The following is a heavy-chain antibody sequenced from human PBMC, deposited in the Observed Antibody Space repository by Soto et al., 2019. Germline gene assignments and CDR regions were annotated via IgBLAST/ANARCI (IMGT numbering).Heavy chain of an antibody. Sequence: QVQLQESGPGLVKPSQTLSLTCTVSGGSITSGGFYWSWIRQHPGKGLEWIAYIFHSGSTDYNPSLKSRVHISADTSKTPSALKLTFVTAADTAVYYCVRGGIGGNWFDPWGQGTLVTVSS. D-gene: IGHD6-13*01. CDR3: VRGGIGGNWFDP. CDR2: IFHSGST. J-gene: IGHJ5*02. CDR1: GGSITSGGFY. V-gene: IGHV4-31*03.